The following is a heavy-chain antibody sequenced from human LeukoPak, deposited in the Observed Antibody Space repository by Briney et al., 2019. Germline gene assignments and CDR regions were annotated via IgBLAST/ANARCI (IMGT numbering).Heavy chain of an antibody. CDR2: VYDGGTT. CDR3: ARWYCSSAYCYYDY. D-gene: IGHD2-2*01. Sequence: GSLRLSCAASGFTVSNNYLSWVRQAPGKGLEWVSFVYDGGTTVYADSVKGRFTISRGNSKNTLYLEMNSLRAEDTAVYYCARWYCSSAYCYYDYWGQGTLVTVSS. CDR1: GFTVSNNY. J-gene: IGHJ4*02. V-gene: IGHV3-53*01.